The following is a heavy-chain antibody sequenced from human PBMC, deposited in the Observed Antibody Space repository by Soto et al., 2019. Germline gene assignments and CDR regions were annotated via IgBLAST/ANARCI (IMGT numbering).Heavy chain of an antibody. D-gene: IGHD5-18*01. CDR3: ATPVDTAMGAFDI. CDR2: FDPEDGET. J-gene: IGHJ3*02. CDR1: GYTLTELS. V-gene: IGHV1-24*01. Sequence: ASVKVSCKVSGYTLTELSMHWVRQAPGKGLERMGGFDPEDGETIYAQKFKGRVTMTEDTSTDTAYMELSSLRSEDTAVYYCATPVDTAMGAFDIWGQGTMVTVSS.